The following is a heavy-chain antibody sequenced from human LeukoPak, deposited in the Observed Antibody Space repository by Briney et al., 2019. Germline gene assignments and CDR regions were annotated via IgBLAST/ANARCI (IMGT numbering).Heavy chain of an antibody. V-gene: IGHV3-30*03. CDR2: ISLNGGDT. CDR1: GLTFSSHW. J-gene: IGHJ4*02. CDR3: ARDPTTRSNRAQFYSDY. Sequence: GGSLRLSCAASGLTFSSHWMHWVRQAPGKGLEWVAVISLNGGDTNYAGSVKGRFTISRDNSKNTLYLQMNSLRAEDTAVYYCARDPTTRSNRAQFYSDYWGQGTLVIVSS. D-gene: IGHD4-17*01.